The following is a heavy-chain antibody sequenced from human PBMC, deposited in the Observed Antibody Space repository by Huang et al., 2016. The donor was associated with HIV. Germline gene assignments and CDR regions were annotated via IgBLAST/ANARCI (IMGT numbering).Heavy chain of an antibody. CDR2: IQYDGSNT. CDR1: GFTSSSHG. CDR3: VKETVQWLVTY. D-gene: IGHD6-19*01. Sequence: QVQVVESGGGVVQPGGSLRLSCAASGFTSSSHGMHWVRQAPGKGLGWVAFIQYDGSNTYFADSVKGRFTMSRDNSKNTLYLQMNSLRGEDTAVYYCVKETVQWLVTYWGQGTLVTVSS. J-gene: IGHJ4*02. V-gene: IGHV3-30*02.